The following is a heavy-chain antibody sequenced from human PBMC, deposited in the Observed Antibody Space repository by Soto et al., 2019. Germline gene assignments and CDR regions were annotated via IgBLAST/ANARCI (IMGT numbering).Heavy chain of an antibody. V-gene: IGHV3-48*03. CDR2: ISSSGSTI. D-gene: IGHD2-2*01. J-gene: IGHJ6*02. Sequence: QPGGSLRLSCAASGFTFSSYEMNWVRQAPGKGLEWVSYISSSGSTIYYADSVKGRFTISRDNAKNSLYLQMNSLRAEDTAVYYCAREYCSSTSCYYGMDVWGQGTTVTVSS. CDR3: AREYCSSTSCYYGMDV. CDR1: GFTFSSYE.